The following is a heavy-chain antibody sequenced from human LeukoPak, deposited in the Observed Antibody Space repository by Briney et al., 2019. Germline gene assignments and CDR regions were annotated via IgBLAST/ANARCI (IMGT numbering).Heavy chain of an antibody. D-gene: IGHD3-22*01. CDR2: IYTSGST. CDR3: AKDLDYYDSTRPWDY. CDR1: GGSISSYY. Sequence: PSEALSLTCTVSGGSISSYYWSWIRQPPGKGLEWIVYIYTSGSTNYNPSLRSRVTISVDTSKNQFSLKLSSVTAADTAVYYCAKDLDYYDSTRPWDYWGQGTLVTVSS. V-gene: IGHV4-4*09. J-gene: IGHJ4*02.